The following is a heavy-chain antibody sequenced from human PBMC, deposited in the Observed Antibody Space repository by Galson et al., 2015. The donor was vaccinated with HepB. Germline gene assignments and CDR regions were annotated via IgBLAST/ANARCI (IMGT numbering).Heavy chain of an antibody. J-gene: IGHJ6*03. D-gene: IGHD3-9*01. Sequence: QGRVTITADESTSTAYMELSSLRSEDTAVYYCARDFFDSSKYYYMDVWGKGTTVTVSS. V-gene: IGHV1-69*01. CDR3: ARDFFDSSKYYYMDV.